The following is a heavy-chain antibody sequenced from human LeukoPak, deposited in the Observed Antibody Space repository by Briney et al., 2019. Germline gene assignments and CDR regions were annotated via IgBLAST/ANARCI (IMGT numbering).Heavy chain of an antibody. Sequence: GASVKVSCKASGYTFTSYGISWVRQAPGQGLEWMGWISAYNGNTNYAQKLQGRVTMTEDTSTDTAYMELSSLRSEDTAVYYCATNRGSYVGAFDIWGQGTMVTVSS. CDR2: ISAYNGNT. J-gene: IGHJ3*02. CDR1: GYTFTSYG. CDR3: ATNRGSYVGAFDI. V-gene: IGHV1-18*01. D-gene: IGHD1-26*01.